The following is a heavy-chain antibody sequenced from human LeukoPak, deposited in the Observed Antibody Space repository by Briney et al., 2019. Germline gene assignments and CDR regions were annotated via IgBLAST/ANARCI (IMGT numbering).Heavy chain of an antibody. CDR3: ARVIFGVVIDY. CDR2: IYYSGST. J-gene: IGHJ4*02. CDR1: GGSISSGGYY. V-gene: IGHV4-31*03. Sequence: PSQTLSLTCTVSGGSISSGGYYCSWIRQHPGKGLEWIGYIYYSGSTYYNPSLKSRVTISVDTSKNQFSLKLSSVTAADTAVYYCARVIFGVVIDYWGQGTLVTVSS. D-gene: IGHD3-3*01.